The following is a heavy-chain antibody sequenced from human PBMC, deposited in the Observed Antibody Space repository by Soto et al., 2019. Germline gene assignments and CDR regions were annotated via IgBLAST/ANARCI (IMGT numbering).Heavy chain of an antibody. CDR3: AGGGYSYGYTRGYYYYGMDV. CDR1: GGSISGYH. J-gene: IGHJ6*02. Sequence: PSETLSLTCSISGGSISGYHWNWIRQTPGKGLEWIGSIYYSGSTYYNPSLKSRVTISVDTSKNQFSLKLSSVTAADTAVYYCAGGGYSYGYTRGYYYYGMDVWGQGTTVTAP. CDR2: IYYSGST. D-gene: IGHD5-18*01. V-gene: IGHV4-59*05.